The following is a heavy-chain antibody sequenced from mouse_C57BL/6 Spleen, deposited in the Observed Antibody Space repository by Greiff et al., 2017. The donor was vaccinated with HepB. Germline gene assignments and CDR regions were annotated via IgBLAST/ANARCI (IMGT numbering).Heavy chain of an antibody. J-gene: IGHJ3*01. CDR2: IYPGDGDT. V-gene: IGHV1-82*01. Sequence: QVQLKQSGPELVKPGASVKISCKASGYAFSSSWMNWVKQRPGKGLEWIGRIYPGDGDTNYNGKFKGKATLTADKSSSTAYMQLSSLTSEDSAVYFCARGGPAFAYWGQGTLVTVSA. CDR3: ARGGPAFAY. D-gene: IGHD3-3*01. CDR1: GYAFSSSW.